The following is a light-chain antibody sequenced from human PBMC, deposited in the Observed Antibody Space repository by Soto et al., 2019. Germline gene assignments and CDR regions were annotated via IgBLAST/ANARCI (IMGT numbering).Light chain of an antibody. Sequence: DLQMTQSPSYLSASVGDRVTITCRASQSISSYLNWYQQKPGKAPNLLIFAASSLQSGVPSRCSGSGSGTDFTLTISSLQPEDFATYYCQQSYITPLTFGGGTKVEIK. V-gene: IGKV1-39*01. CDR3: QQSYITPLT. CDR2: AAS. J-gene: IGKJ4*01. CDR1: QSISSY.